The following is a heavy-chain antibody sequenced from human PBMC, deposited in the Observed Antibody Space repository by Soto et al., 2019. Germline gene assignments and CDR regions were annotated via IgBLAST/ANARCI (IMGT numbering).Heavy chain of an antibody. J-gene: IGHJ6*02. CDR1: GYSFNSYW. CDR2: IYPGDSDT. Sequence: HGESLKISCKGSGYSFNSYWIGWVRQMPGRGLECMGTIYPGDSDTRYSPSFQGQVTISADKSISTAYLQWSSLKASDTAMYYCARHYYDILTDPYYYYYGMDVWGQGTTVTVS. D-gene: IGHD3-9*01. V-gene: IGHV5-51*01. CDR3: ARHYYDILTDPYYYYYGMDV.